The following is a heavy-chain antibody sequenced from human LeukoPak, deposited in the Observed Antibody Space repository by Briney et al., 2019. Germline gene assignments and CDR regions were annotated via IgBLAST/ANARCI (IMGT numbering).Heavy chain of an antibody. Sequence: PGGSLRLSCAASGFTFSSYAMSWVRQAPGKGLEWVSAISGSGGSTYYADSVKGRFTISRGNSKNTLYLQMNSLRAEDTAVYYCAKGTVTGYFPQYYFDYWGQGTLVTVSS. CDR1: GFTFSSYA. CDR2: ISGSGGST. J-gene: IGHJ4*02. V-gene: IGHV3-23*01. CDR3: AKGTVTGYFPQYYFDY. D-gene: IGHD3-9*01.